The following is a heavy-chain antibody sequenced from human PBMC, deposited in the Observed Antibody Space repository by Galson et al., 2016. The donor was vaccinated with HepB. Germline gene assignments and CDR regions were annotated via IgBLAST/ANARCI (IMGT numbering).Heavy chain of an antibody. CDR2: TYYRSTWNN. D-gene: IGHD1/OR15-1a*01. CDR1: GDSVSSITGV. V-gene: IGHV6-1*01. CDR3: ARDSPGNSFFDF. J-gene: IGHJ4*02. Sequence: CAISGDSVSSITGVWNWIRQTPSRGLEWLGRTYYRSTWNNHYAESVRGRIAINPDTSKNQFSLQLESVTPEDTGIYFCARDSPGNSFFDFWGRGTLVTVSS.